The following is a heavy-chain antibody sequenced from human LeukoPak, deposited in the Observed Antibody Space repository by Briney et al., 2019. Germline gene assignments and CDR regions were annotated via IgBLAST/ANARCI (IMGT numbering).Heavy chain of an antibody. CDR3: ARHGPGGYCSGGSCYRHLDS. CDR1: GYSFTTYC. CDR2: IYPDDSDT. D-gene: IGHD2-15*01. V-gene: IGHV5-51*01. J-gene: IGHJ4*02. Sequence: GESLKISSKASGYSFTTYCSGWVRQTPGTGLEWMGIIYPDDSDTRYSPSFQGQVTLSADTSISTASLQWSSLKASDTAMYHCARHGPGGYCSGGSCYRHLDSWGQGTLVTVSS.